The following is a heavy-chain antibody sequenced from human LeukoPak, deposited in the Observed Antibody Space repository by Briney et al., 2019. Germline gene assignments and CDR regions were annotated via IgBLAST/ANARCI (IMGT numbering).Heavy chain of an antibody. CDR1: GVSISSGSYY. J-gene: IGHJ5*02. CDR3: AREAIVVVPAAAYNWFDP. V-gene: IGHV4-61*02. CDR2: IYTSGST. Sequence: PSQTLSLTCTVSGVSISSGSYYWSWIRQPAGKGLEWIGRIYTSGSTNYNPSLKSRVTISVDTSKNQFSLKLSPVTAADTAVYYCAREAIVVVPAAAYNWFDPWGQGTLVTVSS. D-gene: IGHD2-2*01.